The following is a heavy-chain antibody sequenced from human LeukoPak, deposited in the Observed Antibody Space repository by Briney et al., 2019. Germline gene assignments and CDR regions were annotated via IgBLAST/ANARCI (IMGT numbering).Heavy chain of an antibody. CDR2: ISSSSSYL. V-gene: IGHV3-21*01. CDR1: GFTFDDYA. CDR3: ARRTLGRYFDY. D-gene: IGHD3-10*01. J-gene: IGHJ4*02. Sequence: GGSLRLSCAASGFTFDDYAMHWVRQAPGKGLEWVSSISSSSSYLYYADSVKGRFTISRDNAKNSLYLQMNSLRAEDTAVYYCARRTLGRYFDYWGQGTLVTVSS.